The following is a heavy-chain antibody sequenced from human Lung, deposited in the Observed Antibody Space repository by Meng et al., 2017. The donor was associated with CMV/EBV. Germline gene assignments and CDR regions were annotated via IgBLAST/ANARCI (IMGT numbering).Heavy chain of an antibody. J-gene: IGHJ3*02. V-gene: IGHV3-30*02. CDR2: IRYDGSNK. CDR1: GFTFSSYG. D-gene: IGHD2-2*01. Sequence: GESXKISXAASGFTFSSYGMHWVRQAPGKGLEWVAFIRYDGSNKYYADSVKGRFTISRDNSKNTLYLQMNSLRAEDTAVYYCAKDRVVVVPAVDAFDIWGQGXMVTVSS. CDR3: AKDRVVVVPAVDAFDI.